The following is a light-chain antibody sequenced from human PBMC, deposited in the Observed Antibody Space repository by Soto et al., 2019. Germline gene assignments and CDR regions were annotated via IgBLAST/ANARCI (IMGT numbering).Light chain of an antibody. CDR2: DVT. CDR1: SSDVGGYNY. CDR3: SSYTSSSTPLV. Sequence: QSALTQPASVSGSPGQSITICCTGTSSDVGGYNYVSWYQQHPGKAPKLMIYDVTNRPSGVSNRFSGSKSGNTASLTISGLHAEDEADYYCSSYTSSSTPLVFGGGTKVTVL. V-gene: IGLV2-14*01. J-gene: IGLJ3*02.